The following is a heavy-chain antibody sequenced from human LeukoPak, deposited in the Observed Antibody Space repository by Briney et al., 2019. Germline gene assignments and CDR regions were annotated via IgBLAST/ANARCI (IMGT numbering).Heavy chain of an antibody. Sequence: PSETLSLTCTVSGGSISSYYWSWIRQPPGKGLEWNGYIYYSGSTNYNPSLKSRVTISVDTSKNQFSLKLSSVTAADTAVYYCARLGRCSSTSCRYGMDVWGQGTTVTVSS. D-gene: IGHD2-2*01. CDR1: GGSISSYY. J-gene: IGHJ6*02. CDR3: ARLGRCSSTSCRYGMDV. CDR2: IYYSGST. V-gene: IGHV4-59*08.